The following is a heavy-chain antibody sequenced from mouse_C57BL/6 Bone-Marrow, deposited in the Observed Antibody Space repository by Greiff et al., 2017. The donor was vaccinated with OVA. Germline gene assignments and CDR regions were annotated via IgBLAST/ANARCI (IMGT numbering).Heavy chain of an antibody. D-gene: IGHD2-12*01. CDR2: IYPRDGSH. Sequence: QVQLKESAAELVKPGASVKISCKVSGYTFTDHTIHWMKQRPEQGLEWIGYIYPRDGSHKYNEKFKGKSTLTAYTTSSTAYMQRHSLTSEDSAVYVCAERRVAYWGQGTLVTVSA. CDR1: GYTFTDHT. CDR3: AERRVAY. V-gene: IGHV1-78*01. J-gene: IGHJ3*01.